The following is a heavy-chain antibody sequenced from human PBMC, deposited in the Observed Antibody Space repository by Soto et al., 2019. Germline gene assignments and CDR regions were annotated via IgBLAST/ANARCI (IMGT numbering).Heavy chain of an antibody. V-gene: IGHV4-59*01. CDR1: GVSISSYY. Sequence: SETLSLTCTVSGVSISSYYWSWIRQPPGKGLEWIGYIYYSGSTNYNPSLKSRVTISVDTSKNQFSLKLSSVTAADTAVYYCARARYGDYVRYFEYWGQGTLVTVSS. D-gene: IGHD4-17*01. CDR2: IYYSGST. J-gene: IGHJ4*02. CDR3: ARARYGDYVRYFEY.